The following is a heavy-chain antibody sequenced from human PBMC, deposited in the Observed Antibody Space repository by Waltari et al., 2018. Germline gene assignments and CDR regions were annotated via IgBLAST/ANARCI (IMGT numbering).Heavy chain of an antibody. CDR1: GFTFSSYE. V-gene: IGHV3-48*03. CDR3: ARSGVAALDY. CDR2: ISSSGSTI. D-gene: IGHD6-13*01. Sequence: EVQLVESGGGLVQPGGSLRLSCAASGFTFSSYEMNWVRQAPGKGLEWVSYISSSGSTIYYADSVKARFTISRDNAKNSLYLEMNSLRAEDTAVYYCARSGVAALDYWGQGTLVTVSS. J-gene: IGHJ4*02.